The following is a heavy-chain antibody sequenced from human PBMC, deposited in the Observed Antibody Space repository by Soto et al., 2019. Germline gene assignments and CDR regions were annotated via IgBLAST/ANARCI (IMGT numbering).Heavy chain of an antibody. CDR3: ARGRGCSTGCHNFDY. V-gene: IGHV3-7*01. CDR2: IKQDGSEK. J-gene: IGHJ4*02. D-gene: IGHD2-2*01. Sequence: EVQLVESGGGLVQPGGSLRLSCAASGFTFSSYWMSWVRQAPGKGLEWVANIKQDGSEKYYVDSVKGRFTISRDNAKNSLYLQINSLSAEDTAVYYCARGRGCSTGCHNFDYWGQGTLVTVSS. CDR1: GFTFSSYW.